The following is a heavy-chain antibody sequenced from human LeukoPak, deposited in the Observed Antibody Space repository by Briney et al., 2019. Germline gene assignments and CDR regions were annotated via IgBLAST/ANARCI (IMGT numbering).Heavy chain of an antibody. J-gene: IGHJ4*02. CDR2: INHSGST. V-gene: IGHV4-34*01. D-gene: IGHD1-26*01. Sequence: PSETLSLTCAVYGGSFSGYCWSWIRQPPGKGLEWIGEINHSGSTNYNPSLKSRVTISVDTSKNQFSLKLSSVTAADTAVYYCARPSLGSYLFDYWGQGTLVTVSS. CDR3: ARPSLGSYLFDY. CDR1: GGSFSGYC.